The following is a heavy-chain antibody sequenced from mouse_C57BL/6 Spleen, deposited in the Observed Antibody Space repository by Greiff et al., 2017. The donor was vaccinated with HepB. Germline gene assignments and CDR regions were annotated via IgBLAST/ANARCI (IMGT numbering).Heavy chain of an antibody. D-gene: IGHD2-3*01. V-gene: IGHV5-6*01. CDR2: ISSGGSYT. J-gene: IGHJ4*01. CDR1: GFTFSSYG. Sequence: EVHLVESGGDLVKPGGSLKLSCAASGFTFSSYGMSWVRQTPDKRLEWVATISSGGSYTYYPDSVKGRFTISRDNAKNTLYLQMSSLKSEDTAMYYCARHDGNSAMDYWGQGTSVTVSS. CDR3: ARHDGNSAMDY.